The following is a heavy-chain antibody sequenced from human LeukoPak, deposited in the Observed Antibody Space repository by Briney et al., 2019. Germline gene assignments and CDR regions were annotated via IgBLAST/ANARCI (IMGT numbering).Heavy chain of an antibody. CDR2: IYYSGST. V-gene: IGHV4-59*01. D-gene: IGHD6-13*01. Sequence: SETLSLTCTVSGGSISGYYWSWIRQPPGKGLQWIGYIYYSGSTNYNPSLKSRVTISVATSKNQFSLKLTSVTAADTAVYYCARGLVAAAGYNWFDPWGPGTLVTVSS. J-gene: IGHJ5*02. CDR3: ARGLVAAAGYNWFDP. CDR1: GGSISGYY.